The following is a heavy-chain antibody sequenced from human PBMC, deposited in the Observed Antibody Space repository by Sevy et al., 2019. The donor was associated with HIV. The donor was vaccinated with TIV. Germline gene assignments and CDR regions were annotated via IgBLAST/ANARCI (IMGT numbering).Heavy chain of an antibody. V-gene: IGHV3-21*01. CDR2: ISRGSSYI. J-gene: IGHJ4*02. CDR3: ARDGGCTSTSCLLYFDY. CDR1: GFTFSTYT. Sequence: GGSLRLSCVASGFTFSTYTMNWVRQAPGKGLEWVSSISRGSSYIYYADSVKGRFTISRDNAKNSLYLQMNSLRAEDTAIYYCARDGGCTSTSCLLYFDYWGQGTPVTVSS. D-gene: IGHD2-2*01.